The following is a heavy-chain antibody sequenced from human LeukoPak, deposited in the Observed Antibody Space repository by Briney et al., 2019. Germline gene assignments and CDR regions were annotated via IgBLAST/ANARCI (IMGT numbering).Heavy chain of an antibody. V-gene: IGHV1-46*01. CDR1: GYTFTSYY. CDR2: INPSGGST. CDR3: ARDWAGSIPRYYYMDV. D-gene: IGHD1-26*01. J-gene: IGHJ6*03. Sequence: GASVKVSCKASGYTFTSYYMHWVRQAPGQGLEWMGIINPSGGSTSYAQKFQGRVTMTRDTSTSTVYMELSSLRSEDTAVYYCARDWAGSIPRYYYMDVWGKGTTVTVSS.